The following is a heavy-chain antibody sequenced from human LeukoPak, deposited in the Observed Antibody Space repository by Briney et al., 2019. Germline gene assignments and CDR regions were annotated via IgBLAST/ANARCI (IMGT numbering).Heavy chain of an antibody. CDR3: AKDSFRAAGILDAFDI. J-gene: IGHJ3*02. V-gene: IGHV3-23*01. CDR1: GFTFRSYA. CDR2: ISGSGGST. Sequence: PGGSLRLSCAASGFTFRSYAMSWVRQAPGKGLEWVSAISGSGGSTYYADSVKGRFTISRDNSKNTLYLQMNSLRAEDTAVDYCAKDSFRAAGILDAFDIWGQGTMVTVSS. D-gene: IGHD6-13*01.